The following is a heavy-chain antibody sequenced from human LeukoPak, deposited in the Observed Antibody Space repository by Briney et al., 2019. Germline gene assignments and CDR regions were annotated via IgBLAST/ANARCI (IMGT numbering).Heavy chain of an antibody. Sequence: SETLSLTCTVSGGSISSGGYYWSWIRQPPGKGLEWIGYIYHSGSTYYNPSLKSRVTISVDRSKNQFSLKLSSVTAADTAVYYCAKDIADSSSWYVDIWGQGTMVTVSS. V-gene: IGHV4-30-2*01. J-gene: IGHJ3*02. CDR1: GGSISSGGYY. CDR3: AKDIADSSSWYVDI. CDR2: IYHSGST. D-gene: IGHD6-13*01.